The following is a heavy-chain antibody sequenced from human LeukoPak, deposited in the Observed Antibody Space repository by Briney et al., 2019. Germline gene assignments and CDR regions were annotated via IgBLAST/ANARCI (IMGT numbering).Heavy chain of an antibody. J-gene: IGHJ4*02. Sequence: PSETLSLTCAVYGGSFSGYYWSWIRQPPGKGLEWIGEINHSGSTNYNPSLKSRVTISVDTSKNQFSLKLSSVTAADTAVYYCARGPGDYESAYYFDYWGQGTLVTVSS. CDR3: ARGPGDYESAYYFDY. V-gene: IGHV4-34*01. CDR2: INHSGST. CDR1: GGSFSGYY. D-gene: IGHD4-17*01.